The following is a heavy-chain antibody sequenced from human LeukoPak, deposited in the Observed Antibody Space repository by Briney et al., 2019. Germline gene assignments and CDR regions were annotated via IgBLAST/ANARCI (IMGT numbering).Heavy chain of an antibody. Sequence: GGSLRLSCAASGFTFSDYYMSWVRQAPGKGLEWVSYISSSSSSTIYYADSVKGRFTISRDNAKNSLYLQMNSLRDEDTAVYYCARGSHDYWGQGTLVTVSS. V-gene: IGHV3-11*04. D-gene: IGHD3-10*01. CDR2: ISSSSSSTI. CDR1: GFTFSDYY. CDR3: ARGSHDY. J-gene: IGHJ4*02.